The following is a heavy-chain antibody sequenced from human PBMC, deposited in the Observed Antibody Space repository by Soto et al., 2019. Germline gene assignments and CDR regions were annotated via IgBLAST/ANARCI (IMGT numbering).Heavy chain of an antibody. V-gene: IGHV4-34*01. J-gene: IGHJ5*02. D-gene: IGHD3-10*01. CDR3: ARARPLWGVTSNWFDP. CDR1: GGSFSGYY. CDR2: INHSGST. Sequence: QVQLQQWGAGLLKPSETLSLSCAVYGGSFSGYYWSWIRQPPGKGLDWIGEINHSGSTNYNPSLNSRVTISVDTSKNQFSLKLSSVTATDTAVYYCARARPLWGVTSNWFDPWGQGTRVTVSS.